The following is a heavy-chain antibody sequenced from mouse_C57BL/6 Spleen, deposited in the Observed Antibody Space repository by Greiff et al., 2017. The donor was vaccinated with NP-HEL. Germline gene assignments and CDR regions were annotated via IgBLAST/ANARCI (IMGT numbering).Heavy chain of an antibody. J-gene: IGHJ4*01. V-gene: IGHV1-50*01. CDR1: GYTFTSYW. D-gene: IGHD1-1*01. Sequence: QVQLQQPGAELVKPGASVKLSCKASGYTFTSYWMQWVNQRPGQGLEWIGEIDPSDSYTNYNQKFKGKATLTVDTSSSTAYMQLSSLTSEDSAVYYCARNPITTVVAPNYAMDYWGQGTSVTVSS. CDR2: IDPSDSYT. CDR3: ARNPITTVVAPNYAMDY.